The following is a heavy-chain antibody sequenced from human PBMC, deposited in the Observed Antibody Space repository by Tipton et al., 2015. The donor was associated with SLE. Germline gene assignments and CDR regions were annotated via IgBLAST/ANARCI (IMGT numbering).Heavy chain of an antibody. J-gene: IGHJ4*02. CDR3: ARDGTITYDY. CDR1: GYTFTSYA. D-gene: IGHD1-14*01. CDR2: INPYTGGT. V-gene: IGHV1-2*02. Sequence: QSGAEVKKPGASVKVSCKASGYTFTSYAMNWVRQAPGQGLEWMGWINPYTGGTNYAQKFQGRVTMTRDTSISTAYMELSRLRSDDTAVYYCARDGTITYDYWGQGTLVTVSS.